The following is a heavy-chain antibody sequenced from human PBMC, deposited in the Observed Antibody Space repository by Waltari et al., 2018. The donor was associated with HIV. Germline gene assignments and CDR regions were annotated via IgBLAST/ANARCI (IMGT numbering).Heavy chain of an antibody. CDR3: ARDHRGLVTYIFDY. D-gene: IGHD6-19*01. CDR1: GYTFTIYA. CDR2: INAGNGNT. J-gene: IGHJ4*02. Sequence: QVQLVQSGAAVKKPGASVKVSCKASGYTFTIYAMHWVRPAPGQRLEWMGWINAGNGNTKYSQKFQGRVTITRDTSASTAYMELSSLRSEDTAVYYCARDHRGLVTYIFDYWGQGTLVTVSS. V-gene: IGHV1-3*01.